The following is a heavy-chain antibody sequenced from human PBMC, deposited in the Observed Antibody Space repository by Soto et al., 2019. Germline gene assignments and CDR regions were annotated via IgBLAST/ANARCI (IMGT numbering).Heavy chain of an antibody. CDR3: AKDAKILDWLPTSFYFDF. D-gene: IGHD3-9*01. CDR2: ISRSGNST. V-gene: IGHV3-23*01. J-gene: IGHJ4*02. Sequence: EVQVLESGGGLAQPGSSLRLSCAVSGLSFSSYAMTWVRQSPGKGLEWVSSISRSGNSTYSADSVRGRFTISRDNSKNTLYVQMNSLRAEDTAVYYCAKDAKILDWLPTSFYFDFWGQGTLVTVSS. CDR1: GLSFSSYA.